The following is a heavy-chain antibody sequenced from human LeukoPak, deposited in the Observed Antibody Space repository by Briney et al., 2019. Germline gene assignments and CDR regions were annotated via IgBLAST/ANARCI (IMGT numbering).Heavy chain of an antibody. CDR2: IYYSGST. CDR3: ARDRITGTTVGSVVWFDP. CDR1: GGSISSYY. V-gene: IGHV4-59*01. Sequence: PSQTLSLTCTVSGGSISSYYWSWIRQPPGKGLEWIGYIYYSGSTNYNPSLKSRVTISVDTSKNQFSLKLSSVTAADTAVYYCARDRITGTTVGSVVWFDPWGQGTLVTVSS. J-gene: IGHJ5*02. D-gene: IGHD1-7*01.